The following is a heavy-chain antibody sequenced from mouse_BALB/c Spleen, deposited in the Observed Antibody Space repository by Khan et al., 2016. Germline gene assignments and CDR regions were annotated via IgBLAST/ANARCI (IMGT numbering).Heavy chain of an antibody. J-gene: IGHJ4*01. CDR1: GFSLTSYG. CDR3: ARGYYGNPYYAMDY. Sequence: VQLQESGPGLVAPSQSLSITCTVSGFSLTSYGVHWVRQPPGEGLEWLGVIWAGGSTNYNSALMSRLSISKDNSKNQVFLKMNSLQTDDTAMYYCARGYYGNPYYAMDYWGQGTSVTVSS. D-gene: IGHD2-1*01. V-gene: IGHV2-9*02. CDR2: IWAGGST.